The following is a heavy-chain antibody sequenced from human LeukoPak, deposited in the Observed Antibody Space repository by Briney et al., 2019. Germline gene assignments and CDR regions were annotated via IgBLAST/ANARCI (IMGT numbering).Heavy chain of an antibody. Sequence: GGSLRLSCAASGFTFSSYEMNWVRQAPGKGLEWVSYISSSSNMIYYADSVKGRFTISRDNAKNSLYLQMNTLRDEDTAVYYCTTGGADTGRFDIWGQGTMVSVSS. CDR2: ISSSSNMI. V-gene: IGHV3-48*02. J-gene: IGHJ3*02. CDR3: TTGGADTGRFDI. CDR1: GFTFSSYE. D-gene: IGHD1-1*01.